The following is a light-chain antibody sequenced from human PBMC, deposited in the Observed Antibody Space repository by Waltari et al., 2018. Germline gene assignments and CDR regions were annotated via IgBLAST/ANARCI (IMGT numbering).Light chain of an antibody. V-gene: IGLV2-14*01. J-gene: IGLJ3*02. CDR3: SSYTASSPWV. Sequence: QSALTQPASVSGSPGQSISISCTGTSSDIGVYNYVSWFQQYPGKAPKLMFYEVTNRPSGVADRFSGSKSDTAASLTISGLQAEDEADYYCSSYTASSPWVFGGGTKLSVL. CDR2: EVT. CDR1: SSDIGVYNY.